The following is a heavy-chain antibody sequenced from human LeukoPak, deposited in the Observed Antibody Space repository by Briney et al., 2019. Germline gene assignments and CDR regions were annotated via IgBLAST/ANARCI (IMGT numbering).Heavy chain of an antibody. CDR3: ARPPGRGYYDSSGYYYNY. CDR2: INPNSGGT. Sequence: GASVKVSCKASGYTFTGYYMHWVRQAPGQGLEWMGWINPNSGGTNYAQKFQGRVTMTRDTSISTAYMELSRLRSDDTAVYYCARPPGRGYYDSSGYYYNYWGQGTLVTVSS. D-gene: IGHD3-22*01. V-gene: IGHV1-2*02. J-gene: IGHJ4*02. CDR1: GYTFTGYY.